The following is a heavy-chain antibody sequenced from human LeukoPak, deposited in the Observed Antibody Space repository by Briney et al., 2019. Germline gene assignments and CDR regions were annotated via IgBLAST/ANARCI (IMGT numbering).Heavy chain of an antibody. CDR1: GFTFSSYA. CDR3: ARAGVPAAIFHWFDP. V-gene: IGHV3-23*01. Sequence: PGGSLRLSCAASGFTFSSYAMSWVRQAPGKGLEWVSAISGSGGSTYYADSVKGRFTISRDNSKNTLYLQMNSLRAGDTAVYYCARAGVPAAIFHWFDPWGQGTLVTVSS. J-gene: IGHJ5*02. CDR2: ISGSGGST. D-gene: IGHD2-2*01.